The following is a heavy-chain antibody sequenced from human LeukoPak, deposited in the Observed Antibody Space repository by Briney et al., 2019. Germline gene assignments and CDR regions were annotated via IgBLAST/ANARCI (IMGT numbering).Heavy chain of an antibody. CDR2: INPNSGGT. Sequence: ASVKVSCKASGYTFTGYYMHWVRQAPGQGLEWMGRINPNSGGTNYAQKFQGRVTMTRDTSISTAYMELSRLRSDDTAVYYCARPRYGSSGYRRYYFDYWGQGTLVTVSS. CDR1: GYTFTGYY. J-gene: IGHJ4*02. CDR3: ARPRYGSSGYRRYYFDY. D-gene: IGHD3-22*01. V-gene: IGHV1-2*06.